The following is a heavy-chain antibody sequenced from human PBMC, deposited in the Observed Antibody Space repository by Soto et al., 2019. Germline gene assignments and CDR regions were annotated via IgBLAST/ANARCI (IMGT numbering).Heavy chain of an antibody. V-gene: IGHV3-48*02. Sequence: EVQLVESGGGLVQPGGSLRLSCAASGFTFSSYSMNWVRQAPGKGLEWTSYISTSSGTKHYADSVRGRFTVSRDSAESSLYLQLSSLRDEDTAVYYCARVGDYGYYFDYWGQGTLVTVSS. D-gene: IGHD4-17*01. CDR1: GFTFSSYS. CDR2: ISTSSGTK. J-gene: IGHJ4*02. CDR3: ARVGDYGYYFDY.